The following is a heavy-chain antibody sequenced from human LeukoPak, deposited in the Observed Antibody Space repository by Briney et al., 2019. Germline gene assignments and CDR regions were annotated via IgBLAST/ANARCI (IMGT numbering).Heavy chain of an antibody. V-gene: IGHV4-59*01. CDR1: GGSISSYY. CDR3: ARGGATVDNWFDP. J-gene: IGHJ5*02. Sequence: SETLSLTCTVSGGSISSYYWSWIRQPPGNGLEWIGYIYYSGSTNYNPSLKSRVTISVDTSKNQFSLKLSSVTAADTAVYYCARGGATVDNWFDPWGQGTLVTVSS. CDR2: IYYSGST. D-gene: IGHD4-17*01.